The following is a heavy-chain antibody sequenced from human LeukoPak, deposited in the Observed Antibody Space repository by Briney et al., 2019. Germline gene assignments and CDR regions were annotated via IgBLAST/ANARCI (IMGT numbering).Heavy chain of an antibody. CDR1: GFTFDDYA. CDR2: ISWDGGST. J-gene: IGHJ5*02. D-gene: IGHD6-13*01. Sequence: GGSLRLSCAASGFTFDDYAMHWVRQAPGKGLEWVSLISWDGGSTYYADSVKGRFTISRDNSKNSPYLQMNSLRAEDTALYYCAKDRGTGIAAAARFDPWGQGTLVTVSS. V-gene: IGHV3-43D*04. CDR3: AKDRGTGIAAAARFDP.